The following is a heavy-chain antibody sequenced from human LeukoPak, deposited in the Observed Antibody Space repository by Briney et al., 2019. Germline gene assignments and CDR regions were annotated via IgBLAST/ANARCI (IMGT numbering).Heavy chain of an antibody. CDR1: GSTFSNTA. J-gene: IGHJ4*02. D-gene: IGHD2-2*01. Sequence: PGGSLRLSCAASGSTFSNTAMSWVRQAPGKGLEWLSIISGSGLNAYYADSVKGRFTISRDNSKSTLFLQMNSLRAEDTALYYCVKRTMAGVLERRTYYFDYWGQGSLVTVSP. V-gene: IGHV3-23*01. CDR2: ISGSGLNA. CDR3: VKRTMAGVLERRTYYFDY.